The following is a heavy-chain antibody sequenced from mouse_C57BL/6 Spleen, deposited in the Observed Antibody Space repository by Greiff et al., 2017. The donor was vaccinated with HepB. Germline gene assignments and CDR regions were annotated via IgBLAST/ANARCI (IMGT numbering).Heavy chain of an antibody. D-gene: IGHD1-1*01. J-gene: IGHJ2*01. CDR2: INPSSGYT. CDR1: GYTFTSYT. CDR3: ARGLITTVVATGFDY. Sequence: VKLQQSGAELARPGASVKMSCKASGYTFTSYTMHWVKQRPGQGLEWIGYINPSSGYTKYNQKFKDKATLTADKSSSTAYMQLSSLTSEDSAVYYCARGLITTVVATGFDYWGQGTTLTVSS. V-gene: IGHV1-4*01.